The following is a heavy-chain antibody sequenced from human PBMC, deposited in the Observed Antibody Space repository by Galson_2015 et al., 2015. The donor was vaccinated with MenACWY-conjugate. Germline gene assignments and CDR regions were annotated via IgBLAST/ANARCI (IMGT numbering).Heavy chain of an antibody. V-gene: IGHV1-3*01. CDR2: INAGNGNT. J-gene: IGHJ4*02. D-gene: IGHD3-3*01. CDR3: ATYRKSGYYYYFDY. CDR1: GYTFTSYA. Sequence: SVKVSCKASGYTFTSYAMHWVRQAPGQRLEWMGWINAGNGNTKYSQKFQGRVTITRDTSASTAYMELSSLRSEDTAVYYCATYRKSGYYYYFDYWGQGTLVTVSS.